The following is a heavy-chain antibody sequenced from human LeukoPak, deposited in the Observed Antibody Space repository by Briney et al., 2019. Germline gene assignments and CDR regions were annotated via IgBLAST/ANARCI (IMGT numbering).Heavy chain of an antibody. Sequence: ASVKVSCKASGYTFTSYGISWVRQAPGQGLEWMGWISAYNGNTNYAQKLQGRVTMTTDTSTSTAYMELRSLRSDDTAVYYRAREYYYDSSGYNIDYWGQGTLVTVSS. CDR1: GYTFTSYG. CDR3: AREYYYDSSGYNIDY. D-gene: IGHD3-22*01. CDR2: ISAYNGNT. V-gene: IGHV1-18*01. J-gene: IGHJ4*02.